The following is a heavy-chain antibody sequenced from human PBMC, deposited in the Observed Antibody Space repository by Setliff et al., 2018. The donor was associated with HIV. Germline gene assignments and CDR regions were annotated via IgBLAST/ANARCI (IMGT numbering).Heavy chain of an antibody. D-gene: IGHD2-21*02. Sequence: SETLSLTCSVSGASIGRRSDCWGWIRQPPGKGLEWTGSFYYSWNTYYNPSLKSRVTISVDTSKNHFSLRLSSVTAADTAVYYCARGEFYCGTDCYWSSFDYWGQGILVTVSS. V-gene: IGHV4-39*02. CDR3: ARGEFYCGTDCYWSSFDY. CDR2: FYYSWNT. CDR1: GASIGRRSDC. J-gene: IGHJ4*02.